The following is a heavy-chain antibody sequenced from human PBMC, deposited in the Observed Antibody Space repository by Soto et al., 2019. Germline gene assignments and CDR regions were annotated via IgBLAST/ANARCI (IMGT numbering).Heavy chain of an antibody. J-gene: IGHJ6*02. D-gene: IGHD4-17*01. V-gene: IGHV1-69*13. Sequence: SVKVSCKASGGTFSSYAISWVRQAPGQGLEWMGGIIPIFGTANYAQKFQGRVTITADESTSTAYMELSSLRSEDTAVYYCASGFHGDYEPYYYYGMDVWGQGTTVTVSS. CDR3: ASGFHGDYEPYYYYGMDV. CDR1: GGTFSSYA. CDR2: IIPIFGTA.